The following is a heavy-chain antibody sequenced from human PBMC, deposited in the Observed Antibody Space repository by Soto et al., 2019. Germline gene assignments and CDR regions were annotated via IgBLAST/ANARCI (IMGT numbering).Heavy chain of an antibody. CDR1: GFTFSSYG. V-gene: IGHV3-33*01. Sequence: PGGSLRLSCAASGFTFSSYGMHWVRQAPGKGLEWVAVIWYDGSNKYYADSVKGRFTISRDNSKNTLYLQMNSLRAEDAAVYYCARDREVYDYVWGSYRFSDFDYWGQGTLVTVSS. CDR2: IWYDGSNK. CDR3: ARDREVYDYVWGSYRFSDFDY. J-gene: IGHJ4*02. D-gene: IGHD3-16*02.